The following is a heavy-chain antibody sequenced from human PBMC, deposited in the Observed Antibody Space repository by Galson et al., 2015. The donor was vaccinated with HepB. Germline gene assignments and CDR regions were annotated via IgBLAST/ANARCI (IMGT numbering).Heavy chain of an antibody. V-gene: IGHV3-30*04. Sequence: SLRLSCAASGFTFSSYAMHWVRQAPGKGLEWVAVISYGGSNKYYADSVKGRFTISRDNSKNTLYLQMNSLRAEDTAVYYCAKDLKSVLWFGELLYGDYGMDVWGQGTTVTVSS. J-gene: IGHJ6*02. CDR2: ISYGGSNK. CDR3: AKDLKSVLWFGELLYGDYGMDV. D-gene: IGHD3-10*01. CDR1: GFTFSSYA.